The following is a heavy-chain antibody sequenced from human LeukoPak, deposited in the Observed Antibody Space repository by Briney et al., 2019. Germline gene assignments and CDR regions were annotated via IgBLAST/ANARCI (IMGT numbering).Heavy chain of an antibody. V-gene: IGHV4-59*01. Sequence: SETLSLTFTVPGGSINSYYWSWIRQPPGKGPEWIGYINHSWSTNFHPSLKSRVTISVDTSKSQFSLKLSSVTAADTAVYYCAIVESGSYYIDYWGQGTLVTVSS. D-gene: IGHD1-26*01. J-gene: IGHJ4*02. CDR3: AIVESGSYYIDY. CDR1: GGSINSYY. CDR2: INHSWST.